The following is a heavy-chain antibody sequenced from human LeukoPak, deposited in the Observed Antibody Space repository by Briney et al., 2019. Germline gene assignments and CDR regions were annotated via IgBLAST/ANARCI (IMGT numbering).Heavy chain of an antibody. CDR1: GFTFSSYA. Sequence: GGSLRLSCAASGFTFSSYAMTWVRQTPGKGLEWVSGISGSGGSTYYAGSVKGRFTISRDNSKNTLYLQLNSLRAEDTAVYYCAKAVNFDWLPNDYWGQGTLVTVSS. CDR2: ISGSGGST. J-gene: IGHJ4*02. V-gene: IGHV3-23*01. CDR3: AKAVNFDWLPNDY. D-gene: IGHD3-9*01.